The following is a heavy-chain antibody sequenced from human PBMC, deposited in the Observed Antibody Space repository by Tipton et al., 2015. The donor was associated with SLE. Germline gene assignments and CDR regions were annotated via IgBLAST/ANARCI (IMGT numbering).Heavy chain of an antibody. CDR3: AKDGWELYYFDY. CDR1: GFTFSSYG. CDR2: IRYDGSNK. V-gene: IGHV3-30*02. J-gene: IGHJ4*02. Sequence: GSLRLSCAASGFTFSSYGMHWVRQAPGKGLAWVAFIRYDGSNKYYADSVKGRSTISRDNSKNTLYLQMNSLRAEDTAVYYCAKDGWELYYFDYWGQGTLVTVSS. D-gene: IGHD1-26*01.